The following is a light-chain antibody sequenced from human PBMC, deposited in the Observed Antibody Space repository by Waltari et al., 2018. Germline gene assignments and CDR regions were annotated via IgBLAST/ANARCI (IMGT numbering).Light chain of an antibody. CDR3: SSYTSTSTWV. Sequence: QSALAQPASVSGSPRQSITLSCTSTSSDVDGFHSISWYQQHPGKAPKLRIYSVTIRPSGVSDRFSGSKSGNTASLTISGLQAEDEAYYCCSSYTSTSTWVFGRGTKLTVL. CDR1: SSDVDGFHS. CDR2: SVT. J-gene: IGLJ3*02. V-gene: IGLV2-14*03.